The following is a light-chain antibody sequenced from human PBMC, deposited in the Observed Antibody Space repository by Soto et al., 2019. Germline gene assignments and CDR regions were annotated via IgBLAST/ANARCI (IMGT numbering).Light chain of an antibody. CDR2: SAS. V-gene: IGKV3-20*01. CDR1: QTVSRNY. J-gene: IGKJ1*01. Sequence: DIVLTQSPGTLSLSPGERATLSCRANQTVSRNYLAWYQQKPGQTPRLLINSASNKATVIPDRFRGSGSGTDFTLTITRLEPEDFGVYYCLQYATSRRTFGQGTRVDIK. CDR3: LQYATSRRT.